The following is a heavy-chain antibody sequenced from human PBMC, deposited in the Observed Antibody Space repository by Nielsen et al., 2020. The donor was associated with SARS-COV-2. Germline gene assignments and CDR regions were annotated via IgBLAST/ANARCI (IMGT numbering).Heavy chain of an antibody. CDR3: ARSHYYDFWSGYYSSGYYYGMDV. Sequence: WIRQPPGKGLEWIGSIYYSGSTNYNPSLKSRVTISVDTSKNQFSLKLSSVTAADTAVYYCARSHYYDFWSGYYSSGYYYGMDVWGQGTTVTVSS. V-gene: IGHV4-39*07. J-gene: IGHJ6*02. D-gene: IGHD3-3*01. CDR2: IYYSGST.